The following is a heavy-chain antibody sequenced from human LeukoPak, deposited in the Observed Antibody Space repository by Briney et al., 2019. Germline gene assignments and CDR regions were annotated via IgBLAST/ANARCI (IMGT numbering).Heavy chain of an antibody. CDR3: ARYCGADSCYSGLDY. J-gene: IGHJ4*02. Sequence: GGSLRLSCAASGFTFSSYVMTWVRQAPGRGLEWVXXIGNSGRDTYYADSMKGRFTISRDNSKSTLFLHMSSLRAGDTAIYYCARYCGADSCYSGLDYWGQGALVTVSS. V-gene: IGHV3-23*01. CDR2: IGNSGRDT. D-gene: IGHD2-15*01. CDR1: GFTFSSYV.